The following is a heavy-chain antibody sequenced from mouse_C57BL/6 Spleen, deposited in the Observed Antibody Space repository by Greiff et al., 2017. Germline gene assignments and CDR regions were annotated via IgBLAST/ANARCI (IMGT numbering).Heavy chain of an antibody. Sequence: QVQLQQSGPELVKPGASVKLSCKASGYTFTSYDINWVKQRPGQGLEWIGWIYPSDGSTEYNEKFKGKATLTVDRSSSTAYMGLHSLTSEDSAVYFCARGDGNLFAYWGQGTLVTVSA. CDR2: IYPSDGST. D-gene: IGHD2-1*01. CDR3: ARGDGNLFAY. V-gene: IGHV1-85*01. CDR1: GYTFTSYD. J-gene: IGHJ3*01.